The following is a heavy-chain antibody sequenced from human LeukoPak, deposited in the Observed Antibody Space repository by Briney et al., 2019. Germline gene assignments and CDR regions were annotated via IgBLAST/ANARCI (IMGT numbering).Heavy chain of an antibody. D-gene: IGHD6-13*01. Sequence: GGSLRLSCAASGFTFSSYALNWVRQAPGKGLEWVATVSGSGDRMYHADSVKGRFPISRDNSKNTIYLQMNSLRAEDTALYYGAKAAAAPGFDFWGQGTLVTVSS. CDR2: VSGSGDRM. V-gene: IGHV3-23*01. J-gene: IGHJ4*02. CDR1: GFTFSSYA. CDR3: AKAAAAPGFDF.